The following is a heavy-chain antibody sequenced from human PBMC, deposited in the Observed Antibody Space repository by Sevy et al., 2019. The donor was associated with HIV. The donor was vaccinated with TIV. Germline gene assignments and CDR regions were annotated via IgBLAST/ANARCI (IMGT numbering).Heavy chain of an antibody. CDR1: GYTFTSYD. Sequence: ASVKVSCEASGYTFTSYDINWVRQATGQGLEWMGWMSPKSGATGFAQKFQGRVTMTRNASISTAYMELSSLTYEDTAVYYCASGGNGDFWSYEYYYYGMDVWGQGTAVTVSS. V-gene: IGHV1-8*01. CDR3: ASGGNGDFWSYEYYYYGMDV. CDR2: MSPKSGAT. D-gene: IGHD3-3*01. J-gene: IGHJ6*02.